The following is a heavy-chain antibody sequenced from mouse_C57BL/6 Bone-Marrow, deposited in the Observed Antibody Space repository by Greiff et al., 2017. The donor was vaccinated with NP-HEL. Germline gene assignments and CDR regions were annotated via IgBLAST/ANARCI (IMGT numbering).Heavy chain of an antibody. CDR3: ARSRAFDY. CDR2: IYPSDSET. V-gene: IGHV1-61*01. CDR1: GYTFTSYW. J-gene: IGHJ2*01. D-gene: IGHD3-1*01. Sequence: QVQLQQPGAELVRPGSSVKLSCKASGYTFTSYWLDWVKQRPGQGREWIGNIYPSDSETHYNQKFKDKATLTVDKSSSTAYMQLSSLTSEDSAVYYCARSRAFDYWGQGTTLTVSS.